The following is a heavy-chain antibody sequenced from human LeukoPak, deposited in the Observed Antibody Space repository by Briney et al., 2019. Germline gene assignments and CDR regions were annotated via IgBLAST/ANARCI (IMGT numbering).Heavy chain of an antibody. CDR3: AKGGGYDYSNYDFFDY. D-gene: IGHD4-11*01. Sequence: GGSLRLSCAASGFTFSSYAMHWVRQAPGKRLEWVAVISYDGSNKYYADSVKGRFTISRDNSKNTLYLQMNSLRAEDTAVYYCAKGGGYDYSNYDFFDYWGQGTLVTVSS. CDR1: GFTFSSYA. J-gene: IGHJ4*02. V-gene: IGHV3-30-3*01. CDR2: ISYDGSNK.